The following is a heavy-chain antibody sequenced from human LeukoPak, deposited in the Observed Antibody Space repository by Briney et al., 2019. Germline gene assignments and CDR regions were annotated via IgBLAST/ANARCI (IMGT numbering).Heavy chain of an antibody. D-gene: IGHD3-16*02. CDR1: GFTFSTYS. Sequence: GGSLRLSCAASGFTFSTYSMTWVRQSPGKGLEWVSYISSSSNTIYYADSVKGRFTISRDNSKNTLYLQMNSLRAEDTAVYYCAKDSNYDYVWGSYRRNWGQGTLVTVSS. J-gene: IGHJ4*02. CDR2: ISSSSNTI. V-gene: IGHV3-48*01. CDR3: AKDSNYDYVWGSYRRN.